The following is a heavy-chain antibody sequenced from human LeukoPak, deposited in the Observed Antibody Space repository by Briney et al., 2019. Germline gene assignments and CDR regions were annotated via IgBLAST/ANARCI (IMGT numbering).Heavy chain of an antibody. Sequence: SETLSLTCTVSGGSITSYYWSWIRQPPGRGLEWIGSIYYSGSTNYSPSLKSRVTISIDTSKNQFSLKLTSVTAADTAVYYCARGSAVSSGYLLSYFDYRGQGTLVTVSS. D-gene: IGHD3-22*01. CDR3: ARGSAVSSGYLLSYFDY. J-gene: IGHJ4*02. CDR2: IYYSGST. V-gene: IGHV4-59*01. CDR1: GGSITSYY.